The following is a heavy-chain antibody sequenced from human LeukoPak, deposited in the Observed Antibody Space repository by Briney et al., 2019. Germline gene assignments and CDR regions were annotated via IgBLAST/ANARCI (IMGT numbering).Heavy chain of an antibody. CDR1: GGSISSYY. CDR2: IYYSGST. D-gene: IGHD3-3*01. J-gene: IGHJ3*02. V-gene: IGHV4-59*01. CDR3: ARGITIFGVAHIEAFDI. Sequence: PSETLSLTCTVSGGSISSYYWSWIRQPPGKGLEWIGYIYYSGSTNYNPSLKSRVTISVDTSKNQFSLKLSSVTAADTAVYYCARGITIFGVAHIEAFDIWGQGTMVTVSS.